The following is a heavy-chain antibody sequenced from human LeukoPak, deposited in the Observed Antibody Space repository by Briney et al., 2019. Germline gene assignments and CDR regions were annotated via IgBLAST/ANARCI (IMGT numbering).Heavy chain of an antibody. J-gene: IGHJ4*02. CDR1: GGSISSGDYY. Sequence: SQTLSLTCTVSGGSISSGDYYWSWIRQPPGKGLEWIGYIYYSGSTYYNPSLKSRVTISVDTSKNQFSLKLSSVTAADTAVYYWARTSTYYDFLGCYRDFDYWGQGTLVTVSS. V-gene: IGHV4-30-4*08. CDR2: IYYSGST. CDR3: ARTSTYYDFLGCYRDFDY. D-gene: IGHD3-3*01.